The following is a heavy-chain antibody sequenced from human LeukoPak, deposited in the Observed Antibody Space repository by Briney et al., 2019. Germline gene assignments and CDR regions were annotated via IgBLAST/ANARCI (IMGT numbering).Heavy chain of an antibody. D-gene: IGHD6-19*01. V-gene: IGHV3-21*01. CDR3: AKDQRSKSLWQCPDY. J-gene: IGHJ4*02. CDR1: GFTFSTYS. CDR2: ISPDSNYK. Sequence: PGGSLRLSCAASGFTFSTYSMNWLRLAPGKGLEWVSSISPDSNYKYYVDSVKGRFTISRDNAKSSLYLQMNSLRAEDTAVYYCAKDQRSKSLWQCPDYWGQGTLVTVSS.